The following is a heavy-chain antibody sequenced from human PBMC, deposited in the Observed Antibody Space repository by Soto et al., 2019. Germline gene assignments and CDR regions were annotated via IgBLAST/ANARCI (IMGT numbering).Heavy chain of an antibody. V-gene: IGHV3-33*01. Sequence: GSLRLSCAASGFTFSSYGMHWVRQAPGKGLEWVAVIWYDGSNKYYADSVKGRFTISRDNSKNTLYLQMNSLRAEDTAVYYCASGMITFGGVIVNIDYWGQGTLVTVSS. CDR3: ASGMITFGGVIVNIDY. D-gene: IGHD3-16*02. CDR1: GFTFSSYG. CDR2: IWYDGSNK. J-gene: IGHJ4*02.